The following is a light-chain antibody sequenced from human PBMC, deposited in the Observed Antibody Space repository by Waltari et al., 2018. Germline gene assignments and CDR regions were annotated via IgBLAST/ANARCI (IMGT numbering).Light chain of an antibody. V-gene: IGKV2-28*01. CDR3: MQALQTPLT. CDR1: QSLLHSNGYNY. CDR2: LSS. Sequence: DIVMTQSPLSPPVTPGEPASISCRSSQSLLHSNGYNYLDWYLQKTGQSPQVLIYLSSSRASGVPDRFSGSGSGTDFTLNISRVEAEDVGVYYCMQALQTPLTFGGGTKVEIK. J-gene: IGKJ4*01.